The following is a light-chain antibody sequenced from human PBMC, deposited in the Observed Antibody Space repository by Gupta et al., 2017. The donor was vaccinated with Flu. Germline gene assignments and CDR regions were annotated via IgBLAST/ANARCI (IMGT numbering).Light chain of an antibody. CDR3: QQYKKCPPFT. V-gene: IGKV3-15*01. Sequence: AILYVSPGERATRSCWGSQSVSDKLGWWQQKQTQAPRLLMYGETTRDAGISARIGGGGGGKNVHITTSGRQEEDFAGYYFQQYKKCPPFTFGRGTKVDIK. J-gene: IGKJ4*01. CDR2: GET. CDR1: QSVSDK.